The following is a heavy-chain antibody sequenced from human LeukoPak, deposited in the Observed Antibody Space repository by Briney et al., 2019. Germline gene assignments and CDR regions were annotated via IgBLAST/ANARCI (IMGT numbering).Heavy chain of an antibody. J-gene: IGHJ4*02. CDR3: AKDINQVSTAAGPIDY. CDR1: GFSFSTYS. V-gene: IGHV3-21*04. Sequence: GGSLRLSCAASGFSFSTYSVNWVRQAPGKGLEWVSSISSSSSYIYYADSVKGRFTISRDNAKNSLYLQMNSLRAEDTALYYCAKDINQVSTAAGPIDYWGQGTLVTVSS. CDR2: ISSSSSYI. D-gene: IGHD6-13*01.